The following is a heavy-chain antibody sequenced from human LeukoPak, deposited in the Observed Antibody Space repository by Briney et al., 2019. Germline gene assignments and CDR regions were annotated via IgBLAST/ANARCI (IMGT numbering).Heavy chain of an antibody. J-gene: IGHJ2*01. D-gene: IGHD5-18*01. CDR1: GGSISSSYYY. V-gene: IGHV4-39*01. CDR3: ARTLDTAMISTWYFDL. Sequence: SETLSLTCTVSGGSISSSYYYWVWLRQPPGKGLEWIGTISYSGRTYHNPSLKSRLTISADTSKNQFSLKLSSVTAADTAVYYCARTLDTAMISTWYFDLWGRGTLVTVSS. CDR2: ISYSGRT.